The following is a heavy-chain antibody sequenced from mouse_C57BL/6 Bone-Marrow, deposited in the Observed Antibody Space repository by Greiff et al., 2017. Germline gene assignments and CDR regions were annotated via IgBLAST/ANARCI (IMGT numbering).Heavy chain of an antibody. J-gene: IGHJ4*01. CDR1: GFTFSSYA. CDR3: ARDRPAYYAMDY. Sequence: EVMLVESGGGLVKPGGSLKLSCAASGFTFSSYAMSWVRQTPEKRLEWVATISDGGSYTYYPDNVKGRFTISRDNAKNNLYLQMSHLKSEDTAMYYCARDRPAYYAMDYWGQGTSVTVSS. CDR2: ISDGGSYT. V-gene: IGHV5-4*01.